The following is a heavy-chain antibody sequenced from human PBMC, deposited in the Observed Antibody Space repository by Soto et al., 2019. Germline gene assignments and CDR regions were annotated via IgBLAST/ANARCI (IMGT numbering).Heavy chain of an antibody. J-gene: IGHJ4*02. Sequence: QVHLVQSGAEVKKPGASVKVSCKASGYNFTSYGFSWVRQAPGQGLEWMGWVSAYNGDTTYTQSLQCRVTMTTDTSTSTAYMELRSLRSDDTAVYYCARDSNYYLWGTTPGDYWGQGNLVTVSS. CDR3: ARDSNYYLWGTTPGDY. D-gene: IGHD3-16*01. CDR1: GYNFTSYG. CDR2: VSAYNGDT. V-gene: IGHV1-18*01.